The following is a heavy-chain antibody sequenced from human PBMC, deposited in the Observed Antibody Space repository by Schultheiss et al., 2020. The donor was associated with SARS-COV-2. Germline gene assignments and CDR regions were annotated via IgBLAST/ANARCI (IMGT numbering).Heavy chain of an antibody. CDR1: GFTFSSYA. CDR3: ARGPHSSGYYPHWDY. D-gene: IGHD3-22*01. V-gene: IGHV3-33*08. Sequence: GGSLRLSCAASGFTFSSYAMHWVRQAPGKGLEWVAVIWYDGSNKYYADSVKGRFTISRDNSKNTLYLQMNSLRAEDTAVYYCARGPHSSGYYPHWDYWGQGTLVTVSS. CDR2: IWYDGSNK. J-gene: IGHJ4*02.